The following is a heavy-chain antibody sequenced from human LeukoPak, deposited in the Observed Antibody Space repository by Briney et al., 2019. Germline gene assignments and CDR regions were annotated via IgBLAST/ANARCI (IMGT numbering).Heavy chain of an antibody. J-gene: IGHJ6*03. Sequence: ASVKVSCKASGYTFTSYDINWVRQATGQGLEWVGWMNPNSGNTGYAQKFQGRVTMTRNTSISTAYMELSSLRSEDTAVYYCARDKTTVTTYYYYYMDVWGKGTTVTVSS. CDR3: ARDKTTVTTYYYYYMDV. CDR1: GYTFTSYD. D-gene: IGHD4-11*01. V-gene: IGHV1-8*01. CDR2: MNPNSGNT.